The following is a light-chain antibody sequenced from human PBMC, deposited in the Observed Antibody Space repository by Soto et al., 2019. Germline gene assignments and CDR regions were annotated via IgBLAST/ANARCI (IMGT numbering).Light chain of an antibody. Sequence: EIVLTQSPATLSLSPGERATLSCRASQSVSSYLAWYQQKPGQAPRLLMYEASNRATGIPARFSGSGSGTEFTLTISSLEPEDFVVYYCQQRSNWPHTFGQGTKLELK. CDR1: QSVSSY. J-gene: IGKJ2*01. CDR2: EAS. CDR3: QQRSNWPHT. V-gene: IGKV3-11*01.